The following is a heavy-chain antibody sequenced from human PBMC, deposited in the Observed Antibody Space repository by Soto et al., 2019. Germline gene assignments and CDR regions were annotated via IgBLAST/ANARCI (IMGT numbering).Heavy chain of an antibody. Sequence: QVQLVQSGAEVKKPGSSVKVSCKASGGTFSSEAINWVRQAPGQGLEWMGRIIPILGTTNYAQKFQGRVTITADKSTSTDYMALRSLRYEDTSVYYCAKERRTDGFPDAFDIWGLGTMVIVSS. J-gene: IGHJ3*02. CDR1: GGTFSSEA. CDR3: AKERRTDGFPDAFDI. CDR2: IIPILGTT. V-gene: IGHV1-69*08. D-gene: IGHD6-25*01.